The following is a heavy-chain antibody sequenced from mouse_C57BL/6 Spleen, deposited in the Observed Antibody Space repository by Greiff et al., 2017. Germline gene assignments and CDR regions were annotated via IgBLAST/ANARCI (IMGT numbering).Heavy chain of an antibody. D-gene: IGHD2-10*01. CDR2: IRNKANNHAT. J-gene: IGHJ4*01. CDR1: GFTFSDAW. Sequence: DVKLVESGGGLVQPGGSMKLSCAASGFTFSDAWMDWVRQSPEKGLEWVAEIRNKANNHATYYAESVKGRFTISRDDSKSSVYLQMNSLRAEDTGIYYCTRRAYYGNFDAMDYWGQGTSVTVSS. CDR3: TRRAYYGNFDAMDY. V-gene: IGHV6-6*01.